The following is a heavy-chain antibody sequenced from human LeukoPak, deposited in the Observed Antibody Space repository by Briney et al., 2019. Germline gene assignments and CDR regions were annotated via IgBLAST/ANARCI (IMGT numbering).Heavy chain of an antibody. CDR2: INSDGSST. Sequence: GGPLRLSCAASGFTFSNYWMHWVRQAPGKGLVWVSRINSDGSSTSYADSVKGRFTISRDNAKNTLYLQMNSLRAEDTAVYYCAGDWDGDAFDIWGQGTMVTVSS. J-gene: IGHJ3*02. D-gene: IGHD1-26*01. V-gene: IGHV3-74*01. CDR1: GFTFSNYW. CDR3: AGDWDGDAFDI.